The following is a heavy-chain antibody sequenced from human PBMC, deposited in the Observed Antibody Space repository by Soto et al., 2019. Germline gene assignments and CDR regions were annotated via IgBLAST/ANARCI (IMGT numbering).Heavy chain of an antibody. CDR1: GDSITSDNYY. D-gene: IGHD5-12*01. J-gene: IGHJ2*01. CDR2: ISYSGST. CDR3: ARLAPTNWYVDL. Sequence: QVQLQESGPGLVRPSQTLSLTSTVSGDSITSDNYYWTWIRQHPGTGLEWIGYISYSGSTYYNPSLKSRVIISVDPSKNQFSLKVTPVTAADTAVYYCARLAPTNWYVDLWGRGTLVTVSS. V-gene: IGHV4-31*03.